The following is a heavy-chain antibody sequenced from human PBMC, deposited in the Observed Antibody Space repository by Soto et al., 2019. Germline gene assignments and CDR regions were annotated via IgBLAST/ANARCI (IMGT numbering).Heavy chain of an antibody. Sequence: EVQLLESGGGLVQPGGSLRLSCAASGFTFSSYAMSWVRQAPGKGLEWVSAISGSGGSTYYADSVKGRFTISRDNSKNTLHRQMNSLRAEDTAVYYCAKDVSSWVGESIYSGQGTLVTVSS. V-gene: IGHV3-23*01. CDR1: GFTFSSYA. D-gene: IGHD3-10*01. CDR3: AKDVSSWVGESIY. CDR2: ISGSGGST. J-gene: IGHJ4*02.